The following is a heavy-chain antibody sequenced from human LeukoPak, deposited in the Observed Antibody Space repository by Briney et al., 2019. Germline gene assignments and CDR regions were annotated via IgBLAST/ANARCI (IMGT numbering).Heavy chain of an antibody. D-gene: IGHD4-17*01. CDR2: INFKSGGT. J-gene: IGHJ6*03. V-gene: IGHV1-2*02. Sequence: ASVKVSCKASGYTFTAHYMHWVRQAPGQGPEWMGWINFKSGGTKYAQKFQGRVTMTSDTSISTAYMELRRPRSDDTAVYYCARGTDYGDYGGTWYYYYYMDVWGKGTTVTVSS. CDR3: ARGTDYGDYGGTWYYYYYMDV. CDR1: GYTFTAHY.